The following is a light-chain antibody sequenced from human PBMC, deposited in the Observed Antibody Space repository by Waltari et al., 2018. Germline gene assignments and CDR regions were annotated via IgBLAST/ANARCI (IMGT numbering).Light chain of an antibody. V-gene: IGKV1-39*01. Sequence: IQMTQSPPSLSASVGDTVTITCRASQSLNTYLNWYQQKPGKAPKLLIYDVSSLQSGVPSRFSGSGSCTDFTLTISSLQPEDFATYYCQQSYSTPRTFGHGTKVEI. CDR1: QSLNTY. CDR3: QQSYSTPRT. CDR2: DVS. J-gene: IGKJ1*01.